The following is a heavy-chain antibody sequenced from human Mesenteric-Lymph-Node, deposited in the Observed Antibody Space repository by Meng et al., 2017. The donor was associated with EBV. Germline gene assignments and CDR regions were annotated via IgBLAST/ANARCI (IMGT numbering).Heavy chain of an antibody. CDR2: VFHSGST. CDR1: GASSFTSNW. Sequence: QVHRQESGPGLVKPSGNLSLTCAVSGASSFTSNWWSWVRQPPGKGLEWIGEVFHSGSTNYNPSLKSRVTISVDKSKNQFSLEVTSVTAADAAVYYCVRGLGGSGNYYFDYWGQGTLVTVSS. V-gene: IGHV4-4*02. CDR3: VRGLGGSGNYYFDY. D-gene: IGHD3-10*01. J-gene: IGHJ4*02.